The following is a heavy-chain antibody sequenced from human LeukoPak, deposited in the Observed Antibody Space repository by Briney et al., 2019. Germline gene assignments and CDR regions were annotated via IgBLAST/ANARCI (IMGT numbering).Heavy chain of an antibody. J-gene: IGHJ4*02. CDR2: IIPILGIA. Sequence: ASVKVSCKASGGTFSSYAISWVRQVPGQGLEWMGRIIPILGIANYAQKFQGRVTITADKSTSTAYMELSSLRSEDTAVYYCASSFRAYYDILTGLFDYWGQGTLVTVSS. CDR1: GGTFSSYA. D-gene: IGHD3-9*01. V-gene: IGHV1-69*04. CDR3: ASSFRAYYDILTGLFDY.